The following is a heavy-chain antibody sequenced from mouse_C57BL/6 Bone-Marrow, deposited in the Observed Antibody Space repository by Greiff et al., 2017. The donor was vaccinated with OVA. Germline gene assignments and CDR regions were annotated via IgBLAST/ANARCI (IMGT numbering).Heavy chain of an antibody. CDR1: GYTFTSYG. V-gene: IGHV1-81*01. CDR3: SRLRYDYDYFDY. D-gene: IGHD2-4*01. Sequence: QVQLQQSGAELARPGASVKLSCAASGYTFTSYGISWVKQRTGQGLEWIGEIYPRSGNTYYTEKFKGRATLTADKSSSTAYMELRSLTSEDSAVYFCSRLRYDYDYFDYWGQGTTLTVSS. CDR2: IYPRSGNT. J-gene: IGHJ2*01.